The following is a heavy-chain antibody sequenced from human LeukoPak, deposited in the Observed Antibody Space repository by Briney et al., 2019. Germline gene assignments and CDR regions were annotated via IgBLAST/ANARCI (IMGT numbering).Heavy chain of an antibody. D-gene: IGHD5-18*01. V-gene: IGHV3-21*01. CDR2: ISSSSSYI. J-gene: IGHJ6*03. CDR1: GFTFSSYS. Sequence: GGSLRLSCAASGFTFSSYSMNWVRQAPGKGLEWVSSISSSSSYIYYADSVKGRFTISRDNAKNSLYLQMNSLRAEDTAVYYCARCDVDTVCYVCYYMDVWGKGTTVTVSS. CDR3: ARCDVDTVCYVCYYMDV.